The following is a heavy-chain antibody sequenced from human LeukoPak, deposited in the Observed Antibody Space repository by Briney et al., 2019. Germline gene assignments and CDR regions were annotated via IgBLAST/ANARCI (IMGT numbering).Heavy chain of an antibody. V-gene: IGHV4-34*01. J-gene: IGHJ3*02. CDR3: ARGGGVVSSYPLDAFDI. CDR2: INHSGST. Sequence: SETLSLTCAVYGGSFSGYDWSWIRQPPGKGLEWIGEINHSGSTNYNPSLKSRVTISVDTSKNQFSLKLSSVPAADTAVYYCARGGGVVSSYPLDAFDIWGRGTVVTVSS. CDR1: GGSFSGYD.